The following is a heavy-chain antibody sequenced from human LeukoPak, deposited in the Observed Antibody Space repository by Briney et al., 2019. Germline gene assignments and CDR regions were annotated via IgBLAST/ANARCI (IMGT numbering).Heavy chain of an antibody. D-gene: IGHD3-10*01. Sequence: ASVKVSCKASGYTFTSYGISWVRQAPGQGLEWMGWISAYNGNTNYAQKLRGRVTMTTDTSSSTAYMELRSLRSDDTAVYYCARGEDYYYGSGSYFDYWGQGTLVTVSS. J-gene: IGHJ4*02. CDR1: GYTFTSYG. V-gene: IGHV1-18*01. CDR2: ISAYNGNT. CDR3: ARGEDYYYGSGSYFDY.